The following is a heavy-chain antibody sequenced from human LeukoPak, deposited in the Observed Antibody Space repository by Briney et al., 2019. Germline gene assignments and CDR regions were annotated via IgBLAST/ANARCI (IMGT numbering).Heavy chain of an antibody. D-gene: IGHD5-12*01. CDR2: IYHSGST. CDR3: ARVGYSGYEPYDY. Sequence: SETLSLTCAVSGYSISSGFYWGWIRQPPGKGLEWIGSIYHSGSTYYNPSLKSRVTISVDTSKNQFSLKLSSVTAADTAVYYCARVGYSGYEPYDYWGQGTLVTVSS. CDR1: GYSISSGFY. J-gene: IGHJ4*02. V-gene: IGHV4-38-2*01.